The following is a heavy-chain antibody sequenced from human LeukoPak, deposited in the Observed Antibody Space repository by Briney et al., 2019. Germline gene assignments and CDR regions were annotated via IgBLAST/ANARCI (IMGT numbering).Heavy chain of an antibody. D-gene: IGHD3-22*01. Sequence: PSETLSLTCTVYGGSFSGYYWSWIRQPPGKGLEWIGEINHSGSTNYNPSFKSRVTISVDTSKNQFSLKLSSVTAADTAVYYCARARYYYDSSGYYYLFDYWGQGTLVTVSS. J-gene: IGHJ4*02. CDR3: ARARYYYDSSGYYYLFDY. CDR1: GGSFSGYY. CDR2: INHSGST. V-gene: IGHV4-34*01.